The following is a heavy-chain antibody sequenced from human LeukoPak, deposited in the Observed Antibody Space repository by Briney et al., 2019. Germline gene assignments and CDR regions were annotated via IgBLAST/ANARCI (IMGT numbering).Heavy chain of an antibody. Sequence: ASVKVSCKASGYTFTSYGISWVRQAPGQGLEWMGWISAYNGNTNYAQKLQGRVTMTTDTSTSTAYMELRSLRSDDTAVYYCARVGAYEAAAGGPPPDYWGQGTLVTVSS. V-gene: IGHV1-18*01. CDR3: ARVGAYEAAAGGPPPDY. CDR2: ISAYNGNT. D-gene: IGHD6-13*01. J-gene: IGHJ4*02. CDR1: GYTFTSYG.